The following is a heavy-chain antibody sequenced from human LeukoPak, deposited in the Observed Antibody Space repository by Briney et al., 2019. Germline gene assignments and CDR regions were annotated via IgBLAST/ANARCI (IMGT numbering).Heavy chain of an antibody. CDR3: ARLVSSSDAFDI. J-gene: IGHJ3*02. CDR2: IYNSGST. CDR1: GGSISSYY. D-gene: IGHD2-15*01. Sequence: PSETLSLTCTVSGGSISSYYWSWNRQPPGKGLEWIGYIYNSGSTNYNPSLKSRVTISVDTSKNQFSLKLSSVTAADTAVYYCARLVSSSDAFDIWGQGTMVTVSS. V-gene: IGHV4-59*08.